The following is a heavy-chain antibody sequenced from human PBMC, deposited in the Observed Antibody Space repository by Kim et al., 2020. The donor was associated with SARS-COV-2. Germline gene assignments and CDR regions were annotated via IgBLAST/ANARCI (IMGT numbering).Heavy chain of an antibody. D-gene: IGHD6-19*01. Sequence: GGSLRLSCAASGFTFSSYDMNWVRQAPGKGLEWVSYISSSGSTIYYADSVKGRFTISRDNAKNTLYLQMNSLRAEDTAVYYCAREDYSGWYWVDVWGQGTLVTVSS. J-gene: IGHJ5*02. V-gene: IGHV3-48*03. CDR3: AREDYSGWYWVDV. CDR1: GFTFSSYD. CDR2: ISSSGSTI.